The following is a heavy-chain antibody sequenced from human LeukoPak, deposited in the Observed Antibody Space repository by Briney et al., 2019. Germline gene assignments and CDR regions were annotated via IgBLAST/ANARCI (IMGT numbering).Heavy chain of an antibody. J-gene: IGHJ6*02. V-gene: IGHV1-2*02. CDR3: ARDREYLYYYYGMDV. D-gene: IGHD2/OR15-2a*01. Sequence: ASVKVSCKASGYTFTGYYMHWVRQAPGQGHEWMGWINPNSGGTNYAQKFQGRVTMTRDTSISTAYMELSRLRSDDTAVYYCARDREYLYYYYGMDVWGQGTTVTVSS. CDR1: GYTFTGYY. CDR2: INPNSGGT.